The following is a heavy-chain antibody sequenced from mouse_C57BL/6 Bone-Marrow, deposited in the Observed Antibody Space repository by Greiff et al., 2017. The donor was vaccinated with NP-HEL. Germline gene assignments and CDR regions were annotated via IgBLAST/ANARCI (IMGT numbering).Heavy chain of an antibody. Sequence: EVQLVESEGGLVQPGSSMKLSCTASGFTFSDYYMAWVRQVPEKGLEWVANINYDGSSTYYLDSLKGRFIISRDNAKNILYLQMSSLKSEDTATYYCAREVGLRRRTYAMDYWGQGTTGPVSS. CDR1: GFTFSDYY. V-gene: IGHV5-16*01. CDR2: INYDGSST. D-gene: IGHD2-4*01. CDR3: AREVGLRRRTYAMDY. J-gene: IGHJ4*01.